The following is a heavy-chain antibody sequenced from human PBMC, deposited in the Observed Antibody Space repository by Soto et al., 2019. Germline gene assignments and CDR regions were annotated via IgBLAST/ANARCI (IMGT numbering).Heavy chain of an antibody. Sequence: QVQLVESGGGVVQPGGSLTLSCAASGFAFSSYGMHWVRQAPGKGLEWVAVIWSDGSKKLYVDSVKGRFTISRDDSKNTLYLQMHSLRAEDTAVYYCAREDSSGWYSPYWGQGTLVTVSS. CDR1: GFAFSSYG. J-gene: IGHJ4*02. V-gene: IGHV3-33*01. D-gene: IGHD6-19*01. CDR2: IWSDGSKK. CDR3: AREDSSGWYSPY.